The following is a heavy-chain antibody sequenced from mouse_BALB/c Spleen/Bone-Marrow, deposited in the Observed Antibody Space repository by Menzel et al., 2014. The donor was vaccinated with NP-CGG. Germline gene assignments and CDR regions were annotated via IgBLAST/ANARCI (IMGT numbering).Heavy chain of an antibody. J-gene: IGHJ3*01. Sequence: EVQLQESGPSLVKPSQTLSLTCSVTGDSITSGYWNWIRKFPGNKLEYMGYISYSDSTYYSPSLKSRISITRDTSKNQYYLQLNSVTTEDTATYYCARGYGNYRAWFAYWGQGTLVTVSA. CDR3: ARGYGNYRAWFAY. D-gene: IGHD2-1*01. CDR2: ISYSDST. V-gene: IGHV3-8*02. CDR1: GDSITSGY.